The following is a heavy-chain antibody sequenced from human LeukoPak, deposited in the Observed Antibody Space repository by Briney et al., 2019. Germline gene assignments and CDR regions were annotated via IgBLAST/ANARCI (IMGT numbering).Heavy chain of an antibody. CDR2: ISGSGGST. V-gene: IGHV3-23*01. D-gene: IGHD3-22*01. CDR3: AKDSRITMIVVVIPYYFDY. Sequence: PGGSLRLSCAASGFTFRSYAMSWVRQAPGKGLEWVSAISGSGGSTYYADSVKGRFTISRDNSKNTLYLQMNSLRAEDTAVYYCAKDSRITMIVVVIPYYFDYWGQGTLVTVSS. CDR1: GFTFRSYA. J-gene: IGHJ4*02.